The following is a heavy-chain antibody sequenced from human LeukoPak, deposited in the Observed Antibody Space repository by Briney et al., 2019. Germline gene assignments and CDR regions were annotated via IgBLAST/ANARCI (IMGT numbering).Heavy chain of an antibody. CDR3: ARGRYSGSYYAY. V-gene: IGHV4-59*06. D-gene: IGHD1-26*01. J-gene: IGHJ4*02. CDR2: IYYSGST. CDR1: DGSINSYY. Sequence: PSETLSLTCSVSDGSINSYYWNWIRQHPGKGLEWIGYIYYSGSTYYNPSLKSRVTISVDTSKNQFSLKLSSVTAADTAVYYCARGRYSGSYYAYWGQGTLVTVSS.